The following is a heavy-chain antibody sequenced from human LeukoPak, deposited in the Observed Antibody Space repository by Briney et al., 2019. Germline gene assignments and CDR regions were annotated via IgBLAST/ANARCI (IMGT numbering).Heavy chain of an antibody. D-gene: IGHD3-22*01. Sequence: SETLSLTCTVSGGSISSYYWSWIRQPPGKGLEWIGYIYYSGSTNYNPSLKSRVTISVDTSKNQFSLKLSSVTAADTAVYYCAGPPYYYDSSGPIPWGQGTLVTVSS. CDR1: GGSISSYY. J-gene: IGHJ5*02. CDR2: IYYSGST. CDR3: AGPPYYYDSSGPIP. V-gene: IGHV4-59*12.